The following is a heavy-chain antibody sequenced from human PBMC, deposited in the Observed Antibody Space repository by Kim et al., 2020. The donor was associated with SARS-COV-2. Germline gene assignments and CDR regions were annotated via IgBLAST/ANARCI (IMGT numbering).Heavy chain of an antibody. D-gene: IGHD2-2*01. CDR1: GFTFSSYA. V-gene: IGHV3-33*06. Sequence: GGSLRLSCAASGFTFSSYAMHWVRQAPGKGLEWVAVIWYDGSNKYYADSVKGRFTISRDNSKNTLYLQMNSLRAEDTAVYYCAKDKRQLQFDPWGQGTLVTVSS. J-gene: IGHJ5*02. CDR2: IWYDGSNK. CDR3: AKDKRQLQFDP.